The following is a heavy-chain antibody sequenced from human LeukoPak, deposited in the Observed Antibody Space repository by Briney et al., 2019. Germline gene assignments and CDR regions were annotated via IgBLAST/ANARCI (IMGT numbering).Heavy chain of an antibody. J-gene: IGHJ4*02. D-gene: IGHD2-2*01. CDR1: GFTFSNHA. CDR3: ARDCDATTCQGFYFDY. V-gene: IGHV3-23*01. CDR2: ISGSGGST. Sequence: PGGSLRLSCAVSGFTFSNHAMSWVRQAPGKGPEWVSAISGSGGSTNYVDSVKGRFTVSRDNSKDTLYLEMNSLRVEDTAVYYCARDCDATTCQGFYFDYWGQGTLVTVSS.